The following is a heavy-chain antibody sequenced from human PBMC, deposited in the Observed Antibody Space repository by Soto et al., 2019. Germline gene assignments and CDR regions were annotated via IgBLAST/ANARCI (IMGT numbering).Heavy chain of an antibody. CDR1: GGTFSSYA. D-gene: IGHD3-22*01. J-gene: IGHJ4*02. CDR2: IIPIFGTA. V-gene: IGHV1-69*01. Sequence: QVQLVQSGAEVKKPGSSVKVSCKASGGTFSSYAISWVRQAPGQGLEWMGGIIPIFGTANYAQKCQGRVTITADESTSTAYMELSSLRSEDTAVYYCAREYYYDSSGYYYYFDYWGQGTLVTVSS. CDR3: AREYYYDSSGYYYYFDY.